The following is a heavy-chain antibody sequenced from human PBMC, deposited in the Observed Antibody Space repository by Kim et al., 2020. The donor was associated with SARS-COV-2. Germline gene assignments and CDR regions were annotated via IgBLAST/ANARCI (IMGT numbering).Heavy chain of an antibody. J-gene: IGHJ4*02. CDR3: ANSPLRRGYYDSSTY. CDR2: ISGSGGST. D-gene: IGHD3-22*01. V-gene: IGHV3-23*01. Sequence: GGSLRLSCAASGFTFSSYAMSWVRQAPGKGLEWVSAISGSGGSTYYADSVKGRFTISRDNSRNTLYLQMNSLRAEDTAVYYCANSPLRRGYYDSSTYWGQGTLVTVSS. CDR1: GFTFSSYA.